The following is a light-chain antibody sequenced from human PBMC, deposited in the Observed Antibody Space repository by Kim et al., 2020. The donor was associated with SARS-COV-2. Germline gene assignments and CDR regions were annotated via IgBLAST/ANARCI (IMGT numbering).Light chain of an antibody. V-gene: IGLV1-51*01. CDR1: SSNIGNNY. CDR2: DNN. J-gene: IGLJ3*02. CDR3: GTWDSSLSGLV. Sequence: GQKVPIPCSGSSSNIGNNYVSWYQQLPGTAPKLLIYDNNKRPSGIPDRFSGSKSGTSATMGITGLQTGDEADYYCGTWDSSLSGLVFGGGTKVTVL.